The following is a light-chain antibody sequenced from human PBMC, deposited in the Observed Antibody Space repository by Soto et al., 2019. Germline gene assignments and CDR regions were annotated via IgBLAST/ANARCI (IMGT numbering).Light chain of an antibody. CDR2: EVS. V-gene: IGLV2-8*01. CDR1: SSDVGDYNH. J-gene: IGLJ1*01. Sequence: QSALTQTPSASGSPGQSVTISCTGTSSDVGDYNHVSWYQQHPGKAPKLMSYEVSKRPSGVPDRFSGSKSGNTASLTVSGFQAEDEADYYCSSYAGSSSNSYVFGTGTKLTVL. CDR3: SSYAGSSSNSYV.